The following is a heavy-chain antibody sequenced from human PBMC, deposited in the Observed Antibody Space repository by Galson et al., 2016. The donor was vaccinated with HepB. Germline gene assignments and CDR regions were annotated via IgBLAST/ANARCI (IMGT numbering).Heavy chain of an antibody. CDR1: GFRVEEYG. Sequence: SLRLSCAGSGFRVEEYGMSWVRQVPGKGLEWVSGIDWNGGKTGYADSVKGRSTISRDNAKNSLLLQMNSLRAEDTAFYHCARGAGPYSSGWKGRWSDPWGQGMLVIVSS. CDR2: IDWNGGKT. V-gene: IGHV3-20*01. CDR3: ARGAGPYSSGWKGRWSDP. J-gene: IGHJ5*02. D-gene: IGHD6-19*01.